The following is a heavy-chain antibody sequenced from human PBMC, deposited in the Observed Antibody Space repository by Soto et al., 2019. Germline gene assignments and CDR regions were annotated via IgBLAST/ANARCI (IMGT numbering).Heavy chain of an antibody. CDR2: MNPNSGNT. V-gene: IGHV1-8*01. J-gene: IGHJ6*02. D-gene: IGHD3-3*01. CDR1: GYTFTSYD. Sequence: QVQLVQSGAEVKKPGASVKVSCKASGYTFTSYDINWVRQATGQGLEWMGWMNPNSGNTGYAQKFQGRVTMTRNTSISTAYMELISLRSEDTAVYYCARDHPTTTYYDFWRGYYPQYYYGMDVWGQGTTVTVSS. CDR3: ARDHPTTTYYDFWRGYYPQYYYGMDV.